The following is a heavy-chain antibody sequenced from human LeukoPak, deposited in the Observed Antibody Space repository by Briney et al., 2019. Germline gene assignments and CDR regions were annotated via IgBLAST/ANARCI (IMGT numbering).Heavy chain of an antibody. J-gene: IGHJ4*02. D-gene: IGHD6-19*01. CDR2: INGDGSST. V-gene: IGHV3-74*01. CDR1: GFTFSNYW. CDR3: ARDVQAGPGY. Sequence: GGSLRLSCAASGFTFSNYWMHWVRQAPGKGLVWVSRINGDGSSTTYADSVKGRFTISRDNAKNTLYLQMNGLRAEDTAVYYCARDVQAGPGYWGQGSLVTVSS.